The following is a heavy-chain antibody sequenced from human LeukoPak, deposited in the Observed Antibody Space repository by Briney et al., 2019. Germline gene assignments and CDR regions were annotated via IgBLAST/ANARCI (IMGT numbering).Heavy chain of an antibody. J-gene: IGHJ4*02. D-gene: IGHD6-19*01. CDR1: GYSFTRYW. V-gene: IGHV5-51*01. CDR3: VRRVSSGWYYFDY. Sequence: GESLQISCKGSGYSFTRYWIGWVRQMPGKGLEWMGIIYPGDSDTRYSPSFQGQVTMSADKSTNTAYLQWSSLKASDTAIYHCVRRVSSGWYYFDYWGQGTLVTVSS. CDR2: IYPGDSDT.